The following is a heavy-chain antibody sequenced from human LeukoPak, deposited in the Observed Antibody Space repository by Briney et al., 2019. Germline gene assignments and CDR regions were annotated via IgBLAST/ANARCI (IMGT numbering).Heavy chain of an antibody. CDR3: AKDISGFSILTGPNFDY. D-gene: IGHD3-9*01. V-gene: IGHV3-30*02. J-gene: IGHJ4*02. Sequence: GGALRLSFAAAGFTLSRYGMHRGRHAPGKGVGWVSFTRFDGKNKYYADSVKGRFTISKDSSKNTLDLQMNSLRTEDTAVYYCAKDISGFSILTGPNFDYWGQGTLVTVSS. CDR1: GFTLSRYG. CDR2: TRFDGKNK.